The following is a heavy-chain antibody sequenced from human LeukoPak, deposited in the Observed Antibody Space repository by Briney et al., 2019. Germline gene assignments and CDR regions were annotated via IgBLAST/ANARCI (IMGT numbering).Heavy chain of an antibody. V-gene: IGHV4-59*08. CDR3: ARLHTRWWYFDY. CDR2: IYYTGST. CDR1: GGSTSSSYY. J-gene: IGHJ4*02. Sequence: SETLSLTCSVSGGSTSSSYYWTWNRQPPGKGLEWIAYIYYTGSTNYNPSLKSRITISVDTSKNHFSLSLRSVTAADTAVYYCARLHTRWWYFDYWGQGTLVTVSS. D-gene: IGHD2-15*01.